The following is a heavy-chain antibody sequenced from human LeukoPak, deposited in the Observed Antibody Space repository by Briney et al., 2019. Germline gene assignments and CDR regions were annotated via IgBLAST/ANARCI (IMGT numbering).Heavy chain of an antibody. CDR1: GYTFTSYG. Sequence: ASVKVSCMASGYTFTSYGISWVRQAPGQGLEWMGWISAYNGNTNYAQKLQGRVTMTTDTSTSTAYMELRSLRSDDTAVYYCARVYYDILTGYYPSDLDYWGQGTLVTVSS. V-gene: IGHV1-18*01. CDR2: ISAYNGNT. CDR3: ARVYYDILTGYYPSDLDY. J-gene: IGHJ4*02. D-gene: IGHD3-9*01.